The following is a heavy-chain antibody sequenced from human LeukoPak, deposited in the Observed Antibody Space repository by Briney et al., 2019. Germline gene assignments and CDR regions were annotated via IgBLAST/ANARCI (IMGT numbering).Heavy chain of an antibody. CDR1: GGSFSGYY. J-gene: IGHJ5*02. CDR2: INHSGGT. Sequence: SETLSLTWAVYGGSFSGYYWSWIRQPPGKGLEWIGEINHSGGTNYNPSLKSRVTISVDTSKNQFSLKLSSVTAADTAVYYCARGGYCSSTSCYLNWLDPWGQGTLVTVSS. D-gene: IGHD2-2*01. CDR3: ARGGYCSSTSCYLNWLDP. V-gene: IGHV4-34*01.